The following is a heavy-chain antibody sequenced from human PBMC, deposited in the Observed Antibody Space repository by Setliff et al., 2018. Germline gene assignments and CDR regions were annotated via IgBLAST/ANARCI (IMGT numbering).Heavy chain of an antibody. CDR3: AGEVLSTVVAWDY. V-gene: IGHV1-2*06. J-gene: IGHJ4*02. Sequence: ASVKVSCKASGYIFNNYFLHWVRQAPGQGLEWMGRFHPYSGHTNYAQNFQGRVTMTMDASITTVYMELSRLTSDDTAVYYCAGEVLSTVVAWDYWGQGTLVTVSS. D-gene: IGHD4-17*01. CDR2: FHPYSGHT. CDR1: GYIFNNYF.